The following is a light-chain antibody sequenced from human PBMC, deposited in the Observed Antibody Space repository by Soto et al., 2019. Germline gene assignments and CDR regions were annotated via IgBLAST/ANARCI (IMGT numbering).Light chain of an antibody. Sequence: QSAPTKPASVSGLVGQPIAFSCPETTSFVGGYKFISWYQHHPGKPPHFIIYEVSNRPSRVSNRFSGSTSGNTASLTISGRHAEDEADYYCSSYTRSSTSYVFGTGTKVTVL. CDR1: TSFVGGYKF. J-gene: IGLJ1*01. CDR2: EVS. CDR3: SSYTRSSTSYV. V-gene: IGLV2-14*01.